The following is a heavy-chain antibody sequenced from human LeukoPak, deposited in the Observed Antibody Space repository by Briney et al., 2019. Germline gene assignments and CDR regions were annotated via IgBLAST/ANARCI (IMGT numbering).Heavy chain of an antibody. D-gene: IGHD6-13*01. Sequence: SETLSLTCAVSGGSISNYWWSWIRQPPGKGLEWIGYVFDSGGTNYNPSLKGRVTISVDTSKKQFSLKLSSVTAADTAVYYCARGYSSSWNYFDYWGQGTLVTVSS. V-gene: IGHV4-59*01. J-gene: IGHJ4*02. CDR2: VFDSGGT. CDR1: GGSISNYW. CDR3: ARGYSSSWNYFDY.